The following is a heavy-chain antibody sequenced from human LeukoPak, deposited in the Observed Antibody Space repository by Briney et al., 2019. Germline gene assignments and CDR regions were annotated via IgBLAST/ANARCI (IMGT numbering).Heavy chain of an antibody. Sequence: GPSLRLSCAASGFTFSSYAIPWVRQAPCKVLAWEEVISYDGSNRYYADSAKGRFTISRDNYKNTLYLQMNSLRAEDTAVYYCARAVSIAAPDFDYWGQGTLVTVSS. CDR2: ISYDGSNR. CDR1: GFTFSSYA. CDR3: ARAVSIAAPDFDY. J-gene: IGHJ4*02. V-gene: IGHV3-30*04. D-gene: IGHD6-6*01.